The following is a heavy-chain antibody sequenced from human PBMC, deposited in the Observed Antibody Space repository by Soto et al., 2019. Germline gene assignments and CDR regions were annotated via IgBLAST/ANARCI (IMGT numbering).Heavy chain of an antibody. CDR1: GFTFSSYG. CDR2: ISYDGSNK. J-gene: IGHJ4*02. CDR3: AKLMGYSYGSDFDY. D-gene: IGHD5-18*01. V-gene: IGHV3-30*18. Sequence: QVQLVESGGGVVQPGRSLRLSCAASGFTFSSYGMHWVRQAPGKGLEWVAVISYDGSNKYYADSVKGRFTISRDNSKNTLYLQMNSLRAEDTAVYYCAKLMGYSYGSDFDYWGQGTLVTVSS.